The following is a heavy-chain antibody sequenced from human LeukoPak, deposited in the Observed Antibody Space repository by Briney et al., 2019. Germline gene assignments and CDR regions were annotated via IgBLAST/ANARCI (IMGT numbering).Heavy chain of an antibody. CDR1: EGTFSSYA. D-gene: IGHD3-22*01. J-gene: IGHJ4*02. CDR2: IIPIFGTA. CDR3: ARVSYYYDSRDDY. Sequence: SVKVSCKASEGTFSSYAISWVRQAPGQGLEWMGRIIPIFGTANYAQKFQGRVTITTDESTSTAYMELSSLRSEDTAVYYCARVSYYYDSRDDYWGQGTLVTVSS. V-gene: IGHV1-69*05.